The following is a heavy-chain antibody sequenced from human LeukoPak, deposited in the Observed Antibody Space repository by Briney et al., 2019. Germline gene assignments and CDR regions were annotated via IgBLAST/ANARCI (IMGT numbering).Heavy chain of an antibody. J-gene: IGHJ6*03. Sequence: KPSETLSLTCTVSGDSISSGTYYWSWIRQPPGKGLEWIGYIYYTGITNYNPSLNSRVTISIDTSKSQFSLKLTSVTAADTAVYYCTRGYNYGPYYYYYYMDVWAKGTTVTVSS. CDR1: GDSISSGTYY. CDR2: IYYTGIT. D-gene: IGHD5-18*01. V-gene: IGHV4-61*01. CDR3: TRGYNYGPYYYYYYMDV.